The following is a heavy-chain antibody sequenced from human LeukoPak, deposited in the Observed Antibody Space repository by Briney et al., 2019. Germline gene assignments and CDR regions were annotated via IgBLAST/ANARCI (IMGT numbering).Heavy chain of an antibody. CDR1: GGSISSHY. CDR3: ARAPYSNYVYGMDV. Sequence: SETLSLTCTVSGGSISSHYWSWIRQPPGKGLEWIGYIYYSGTTNHNPSLKSRVTISVDTSKNQFSLKLSSVTAADTAVYYCARAPYSNYVYGMDVWGQGTTVTVSS. D-gene: IGHD4-11*01. J-gene: IGHJ6*02. V-gene: IGHV4-59*11. CDR2: IYYSGTT.